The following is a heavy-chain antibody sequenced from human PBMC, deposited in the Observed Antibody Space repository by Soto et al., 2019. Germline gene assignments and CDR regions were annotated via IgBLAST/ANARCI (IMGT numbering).Heavy chain of an antibody. Sequence: PGGSLRLSCAASGFVFSDHYMDWVRQAPEKGLEWVGRIRNQAFRYTTEYAASVRGRFTISRDESTNSLFLQMNSLKTDDTALYYCKAAIRFNGMDVWGQGNTVTVSS. CDR3: KAAIRFNGMDV. CDR1: GFVFSDHY. V-gene: IGHV3-72*01. D-gene: IGHD2-2*02. CDR2: IRNQAFRYTT. J-gene: IGHJ6*02.